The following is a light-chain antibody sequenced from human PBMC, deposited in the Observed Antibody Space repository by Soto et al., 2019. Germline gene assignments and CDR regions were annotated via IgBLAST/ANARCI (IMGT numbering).Light chain of an antibody. J-gene: IGKJ3*01. CDR2: DAS. V-gene: IGKV3-11*01. Sequence: EIVLTQSPATLSLFPGERATLSCRASQSVSSYLAWYQQKPGQAPRLLIYDASNMATGIPARFSGSGSGTDFTLTISSLDPEDFTVYYCQQRSSWLITCGPGTNVDIK. CDR1: QSVSSY. CDR3: QQRSSWLIT.